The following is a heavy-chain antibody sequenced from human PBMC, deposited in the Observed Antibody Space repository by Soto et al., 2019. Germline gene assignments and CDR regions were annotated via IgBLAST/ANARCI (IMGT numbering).Heavy chain of an antibody. Sequence: SVKVSCKASGGTFSSYAISWVRQAPGQGLEWMGGIIPIFGTANYAQKFQGRVTITADESTSTAYMELSSLRSEDTAVYYCARDKRNTASVRWFDPWGQGTLVTVSS. V-gene: IGHV1-69*13. CDR3: ARDKRNTASVRWFDP. CDR1: GGTFSSYA. CDR2: IIPIFGTA. D-gene: IGHD1-1*01. J-gene: IGHJ5*02.